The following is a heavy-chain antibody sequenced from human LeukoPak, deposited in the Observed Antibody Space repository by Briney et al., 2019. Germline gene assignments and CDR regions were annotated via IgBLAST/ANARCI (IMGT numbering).Heavy chain of an antibody. CDR2: IYYSGST. V-gene: IGHV4-39*01. CDR1: GDSISSSSFY. CDR3: ARRGVSWKELSYAFDI. D-gene: IGHD5-18*01. Sequence: SETLSLTCTVSGDSISSSSFYWGWIRQPPGKGLEWIGSIYYSGSTFFNPSLKSRVTISVDTSKNQFSLTLSFVTAADTAVYYCARRGVSWKELSYAFDIWGQGTMVAVSS. J-gene: IGHJ3*02.